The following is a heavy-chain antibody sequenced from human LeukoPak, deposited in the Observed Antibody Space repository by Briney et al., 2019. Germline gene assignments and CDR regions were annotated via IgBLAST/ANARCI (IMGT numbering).Heavy chain of an antibody. CDR3: ARGADPLLRKNYYFDY. CDR1: GYTFTSYY. J-gene: IGHJ4*02. Sequence: ASVKVSCKASGYTFTSYYMHWVRQAPGQGLEWMGIINPSGGSTSYAQKFQGRVTMTRDTSTSTVYTELSSLRSEDTAVYYCARGADPLLRKNYYFDYWGQGTLVTVSS. CDR2: INPSGGST. V-gene: IGHV1-46*01. D-gene: IGHD3-3*01.